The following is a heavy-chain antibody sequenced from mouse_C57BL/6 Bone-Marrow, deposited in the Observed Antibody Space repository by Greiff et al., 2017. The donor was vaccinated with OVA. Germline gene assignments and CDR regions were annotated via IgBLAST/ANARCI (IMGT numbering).Heavy chain of an antibody. Sequence: QVQLQQPGAELVKPGASVKMSCKASGYTFTSYWITWVKQRPGQGLEWIGDIYPGSGSTNYNEKFKSKATLTVDTSSSTAYMQLSSLTSEDSAVYYCGITTVVAPPYAMDYWGQGTSVTVSS. J-gene: IGHJ4*01. CDR2: IYPGSGST. V-gene: IGHV1-55*01. CDR3: GITTVVAPPYAMDY. D-gene: IGHD1-1*01. CDR1: GYTFTSYW.